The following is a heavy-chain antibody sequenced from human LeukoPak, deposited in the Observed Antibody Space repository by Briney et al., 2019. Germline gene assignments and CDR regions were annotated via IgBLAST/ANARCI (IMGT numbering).Heavy chain of an antibody. V-gene: IGHV3-48*03. J-gene: IGHJ4*02. CDR2: ISSSGSTI. D-gene: IGHD6-13*01. CDR3: ARDGGPAYSSSWYLY. CDR1: GFTFSSYE. Sequence: PGGSLRPSCAASGFTFSSYEMNWVRQAPGKGLEWVSYISSSGSTIYYADSVKGRFTISRDNAKNSLYLQMNSLRAEDTAVYYCARDGGPAYSSSWYLYWGQGTLVTVSS.